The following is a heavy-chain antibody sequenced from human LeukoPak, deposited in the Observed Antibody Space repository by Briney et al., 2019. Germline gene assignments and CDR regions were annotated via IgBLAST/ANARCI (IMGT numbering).Heavy chain of an antibody. V-gene: IGHV3-11*01. CDR3: AKETYSSGWYPYFDY. Sequence: GRSLRLSCAASGFTFSDYYMNWIRLAPGKGLEWVAHISSAGNTVYYADSVNGRFTISRDNVKESLYLQMNSLRAEDTAVYYCAKETYSSGWYPYFDYWGQGTLVTVSS. CDR2: ISSAGNTV. D-gene: IGHD6-19*01. J-gene: IGHJ4*02. CDR1: GFTFSDYY.